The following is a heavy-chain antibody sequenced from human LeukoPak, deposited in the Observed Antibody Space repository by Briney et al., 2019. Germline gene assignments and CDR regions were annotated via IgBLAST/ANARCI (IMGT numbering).Heavy chain of an antibody. CDR3: AKDITSAGHGGVDY. Sequence: GGSLRLSCGGSGFTFKSFSMHWVRQAPGKGLEWVSDISSNSGIKSYADSVKGRFTISRDNAKNSLYLQMNSLRTEDTALYYCAKDITSAGHGGVDYWGQGTLVTVSS. CDR1: GFTFKSFS. CDR2: ISSNSGIK. V-gene: IGHV3-48*01. J-gene: IGHJ4*02. D-gene: IGHD6-13*01.